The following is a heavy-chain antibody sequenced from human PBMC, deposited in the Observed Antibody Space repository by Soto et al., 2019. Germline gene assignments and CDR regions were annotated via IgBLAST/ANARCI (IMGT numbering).Heavy chain of an antibody. V-gene: IGHV3-23*01. CDR1: GFTFSSYA. CDR2: ISGSGGST. D-gene: IGHD3-9*01. Sequence: GGSLRLSCAASGFTFSSYAMSWVRQAPGKGLEWVSAISGSGGSTYYADSVKGRFTISRDNSKNTLYLQMNSLRAEDTAVYYCATAQSSDIFNGYYLFDHWGQGTLVTVSS. CDR3: ATAQSSDIFNGYYLFDH. J-gene: IGHJ4*02.